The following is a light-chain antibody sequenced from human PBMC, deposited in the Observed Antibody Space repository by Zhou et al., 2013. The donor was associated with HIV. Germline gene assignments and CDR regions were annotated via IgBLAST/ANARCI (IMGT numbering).Light chain of an antibody. CDR3: QQYNNWPYT. V-gene: IGKV3-15*01. CDR2: DTS. Sequence: EVVMTQSPSTLSVSPGERVTLSCRASQSVFSNLAWYQQKIGQAPSLLIYDTSIRATGVPARFSGSGSGREFTLTISGLQSEDFAVYYCQQYNNWPYTFGQGTKLEIK. CDR1: QSVFSN. J-gene: IGKJ2*01.